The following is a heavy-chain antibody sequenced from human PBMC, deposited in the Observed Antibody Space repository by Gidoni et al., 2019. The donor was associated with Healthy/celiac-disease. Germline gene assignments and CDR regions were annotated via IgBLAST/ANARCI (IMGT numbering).Heavy chain of an antibody. V-gene: IGHV3-30*18. CDR1: GFTFSSYG. CDR2: ISYDGSNK. Sequence: QVQLVESGGGVVQPGRSLRLSCAASGFTFSSYGMHWVRQAPGKGLEWVAVISYDGSNKYYADSVKGRFTISRDNSKNTLYLQMNSLRAEDTAVYYCAKDWSVGMDVWGQGTTVTVSS. CDR3: AKDWSVGMDV. J-gene: IGHJ6*02.